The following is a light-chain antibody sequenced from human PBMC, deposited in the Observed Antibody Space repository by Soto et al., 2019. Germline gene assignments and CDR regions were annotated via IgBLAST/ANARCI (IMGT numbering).Light chain of an antibody. J-gene: IGLJ3*02. CDR1: SSNIGAGYD. CDR3: PSYDSRLSGWV. CDR2: GNS. V-gene: IGLV1-40*01. Sequence: QSVLTQPPSVSGAPGQRVTISCTGSSSNIGAGYDVHWYQQRPGTAPKLLIYGNSNRPSGVPDRFSGSKSGTSASLAITGLQAEDEADYYCPSYDSRLSGWVFGGGTKVTVL.